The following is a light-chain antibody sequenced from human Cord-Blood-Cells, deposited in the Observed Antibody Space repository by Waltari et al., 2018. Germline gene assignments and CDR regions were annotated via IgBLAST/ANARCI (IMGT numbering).Light chain of an antibody. J-gene: IGLJ3*02. CDR2: GNS. CDR3: QSYDSSLSGSRV. V-gene: IGLV1-40*01. CDR1: SSNIGAGYD. Sequence: QSVLTQPPSVSGAPGQRVTISCTGSSSNIGAGYDVHWYQQLPGTAPKLLILGNSNRPSGVPDGFSASKSGTSASLAITGLQAEEEADYSCQSYDSSLSGSRVFGAGTTLTVL.